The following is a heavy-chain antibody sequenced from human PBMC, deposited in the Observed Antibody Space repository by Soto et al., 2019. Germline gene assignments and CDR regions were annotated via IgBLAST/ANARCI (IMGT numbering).Heavy chain of an antibody. CDR2: ISAYNGNT. D-gene: IGHD5-12*01. Sequence: ASVKVSCKASGYTFTSYAMHWVRQAPGQRLEWMGWISAYNGNTNYAQKLQGRVTMTTDTSTSTAYMELRSLRSDDTAVYYCARDGRGYSDYWGQGTLVTVSS. CDR1: GYTFTSYA. J-gene: IGHJ4*02. CDR3: ARDGRGYSDY. V-gene: IGHV1-18*01.